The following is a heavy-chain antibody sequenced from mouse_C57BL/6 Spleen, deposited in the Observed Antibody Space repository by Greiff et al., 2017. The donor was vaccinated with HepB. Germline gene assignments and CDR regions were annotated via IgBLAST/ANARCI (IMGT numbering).Heavy chain of an antibody. J-gene: IGHJ1*03. Sequence: EVKVEESGGGLVQPGGSLKLSCAASGFTFSDYYMYWVRQTPEKRLEWVAYISNGGGSTYYPDTVKGRFTISRDNAKNTLYLQMSRLKSEDTAMYYCARREGSSHWYFDVWGTGTTVTVSS. CDR3: ARREGSSHWYFDV. V-gene: IGHV5-12*01. CDR1: GFTFSDYY. CDR2: ISNGGGST. D-gene: IGHD1-1*01.